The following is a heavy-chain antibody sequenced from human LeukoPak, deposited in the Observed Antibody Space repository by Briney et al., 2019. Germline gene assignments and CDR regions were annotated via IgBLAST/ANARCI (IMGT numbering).Heavy chain of an antibody. CDR1: GGSISSYY. Sequence: SETLSLTCTVSGGSISSYYWSWIRQPPGKGLEWIGYIYYSGSTNYNPSLKSRGTISVDTSKNQFSLKLSSVTAADTAVYYCARVSYGDYEYYFDYWGQGTLVTVSS. J-gene: IGHJ4*02. V-gene: IGHV4-59*01. CDR2: IYYSGST. CDR3: ARVSYGDYEYYFDY. D-gene: IGHD4-17*01.